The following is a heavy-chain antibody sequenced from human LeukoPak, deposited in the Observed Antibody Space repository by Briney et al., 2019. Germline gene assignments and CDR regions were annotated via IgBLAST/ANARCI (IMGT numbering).Heavy chain of an antibody. CDR1: GGSVSSGGYY. CDR3: ASALYYFYMDV. J-gene: IGHJ6*03. Sequence: SETLSLTCTVSGGSVSSGGYYWSWVRQHPGKGLEWIGYIYYSGSTYCNPSLKSRVTISLDTSKYHFSLTLSSVTAADTAVYYCASALYYFYMDVWGKGTTVTVSS. V-gene: IGHV4-31*03. CDR2: IYYSGST.